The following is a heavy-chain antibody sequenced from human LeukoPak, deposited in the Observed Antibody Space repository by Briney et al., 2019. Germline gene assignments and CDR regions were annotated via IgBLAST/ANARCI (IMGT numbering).Heavy chain of an antibody. D-gene: IGHD5-18*01. CDR1: GFTFSDYY. CDR2: ISSSGSTI. CDR3: ARDFSYGRSDYYYYYGMDV. Sequence: GGSLRLSCAASGFTFSDYYMGWIRQAPGKGLEWVSYISSSGSTIYYADSVKGRFTISRDNAKNSLYLQMNSLRAEDTAVYYCARDFSYGRSDYYYYYGMDVWGQGTTVTVSS. J-gene: IGHJ6*02. V-gene: IGHV3-11*01.